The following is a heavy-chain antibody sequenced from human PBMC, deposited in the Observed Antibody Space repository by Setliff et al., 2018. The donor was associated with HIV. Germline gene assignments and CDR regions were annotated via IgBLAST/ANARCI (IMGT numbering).Heavy chain of an antibody. CDR3: ARGGRTAGFDI. CDR2: INSDGSST. V-gene: IGHV3-74*01. Sequence: LRLSCAASGFTFSSYWMHWVRQAPGKGLVWVSRINSDGSSTSYADSVKGRFTISRDNAKNTLYLRMNSLRAEDTAVYYCARGGRTAGFDIWGQGTTVTVSS. J-gene: IGHJ3*02. D-gene: IGHD6-19*01. CDR1: GFTFSSYW.